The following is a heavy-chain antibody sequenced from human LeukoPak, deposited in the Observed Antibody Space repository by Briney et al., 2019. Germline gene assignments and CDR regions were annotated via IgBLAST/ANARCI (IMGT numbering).Heavy chain of an antibody. CDR2: ISFDGSNK. Sequence: PGGSLRLSCAASGFTFSSYGMHWVRQAPGKGLEWVAVISFDGSNKYYADSVKGRFTISRDNSKNTLYLQMNSLRAEDTAVYYCARSKGSGSYYNDNYWGQGTLVTVSS. CDR3: ARSKGSGSYYNDNY. V-gene: IGHV3-30*03. D-gene: IGHD3-10*01. J-gene: IGHJ4*02. CDR1: GFTFSSYG.